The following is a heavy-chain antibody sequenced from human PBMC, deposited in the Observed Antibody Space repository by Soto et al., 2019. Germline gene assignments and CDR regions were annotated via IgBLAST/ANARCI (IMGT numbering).Heavy chain of an antibody. Sequence: YRTCVGTFRSYDLGGVLQAPGQGLEWMGGIIPIFGTANYAQKFQGRVTITADKSTSTAYMELSSLRSEDTAVYYCAGVDIVATIPRGEFDYWGQGTLVTAPQ. D-gene: IGHD5-12*01. CDR1: VGTFRSYD. J-gene: IGHJ4*02. CDR2: IIPIFGTA. CDR3: AGVDIVATIPRGEFDY. V-gene: IGHV1-69*06.